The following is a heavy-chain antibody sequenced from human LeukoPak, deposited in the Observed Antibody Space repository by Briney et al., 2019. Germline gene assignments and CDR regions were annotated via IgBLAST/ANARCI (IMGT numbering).Heavy chain of an antibody. CDR3: ARERDPSPYYFDY. CDR2: IYYSGST. CDR1: GGSISSGGSY. V-gene: IGHV4-31*03. Sequence: SQTLSLTCTVSGGSISSGGSYWSWIRQHPGKGLEWIGYIYYSGSTYYNPSLKSRVTISVDTSKNQFSLKLSSVTAADTAVYYCARERDPSPYYFDYWGQGTLVTVSS. J-gene: IGHJ4*02.